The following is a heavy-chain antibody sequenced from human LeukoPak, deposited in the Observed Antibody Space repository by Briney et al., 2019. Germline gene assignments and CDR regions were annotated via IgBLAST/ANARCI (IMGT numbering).Heavy chain of an antibody. V-gene: IGHV4-59*11. J-gene: IGHJ4*02. D-gene: IGHD1-26*01. CDR1: GGSISGHF. CDR2: VSYSGDT. CDR3: ARGGASSRYFGY. Sequence: SETLSLICTVSGGSISGHFWSWIRQPPGKGLEWIGFVSYSGDTNYSPSFNGRVTISLDTSKSQFSLNLNSVTAADTAVYFCARGGASSRYFGYWGQGTLVTVSS.